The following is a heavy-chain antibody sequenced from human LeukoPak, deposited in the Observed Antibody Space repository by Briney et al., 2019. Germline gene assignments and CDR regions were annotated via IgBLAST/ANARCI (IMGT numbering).Heavy chain of an antibody. J-gene: IGHJ3*02. CDR1: GFTVAANY. CDR2: FYSGGSA. CDR3: ARGWVVATGGFDI. Sequence: PGGSLRLSCAVSGFTVAANYMTWVRQAPGKGLEWVSVFYSGGSAYYADSVKGRFTISRDNSKNTVYLQMNSLRVEDTAVYYCARGWVVATGGFDIWGQGSLVTVSS. V-gene: IGHV3-53*01. D-gene: IGHD2-8*02.